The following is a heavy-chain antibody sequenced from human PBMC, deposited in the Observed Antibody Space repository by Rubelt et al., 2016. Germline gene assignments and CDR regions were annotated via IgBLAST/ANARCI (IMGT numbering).Heavy chain of an antibody. J-gene: IGHJ4*02. CDR3: ARQANYGGNSNFDC. Sequence: GIIYPGDSDTRYSPSFQGQVTISADRSISTAYLQWSSLKASDTAMYYCARQANYGGNSNFDCWGQGTLVTVSS. D-gene: IGHD4-23*01. V-gene: IGHV5-51*01. CDR2: IYPGDSDT.